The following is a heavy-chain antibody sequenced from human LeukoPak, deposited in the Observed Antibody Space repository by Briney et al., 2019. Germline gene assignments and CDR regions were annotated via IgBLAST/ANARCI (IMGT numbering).Heavy chain of an antibody. Sequence: ASVKVSCKASGYTFTSYGITWVRQAPGQGLEWMGWINANNGNTNYAQNLQGRVTMTRDTSTSTVYMELSSLRSEDTAVYYCARDLARSEMGGFDYWGQGTLVTVSS. CDR2: INANNGNT. CDR1: GYTFTSYG. J-gene: IGHJ4*02. CDR3: ARDLARSEMGGFDY. D-gene: IGHD5-24*01. V-gene: IGHV1-18*01.